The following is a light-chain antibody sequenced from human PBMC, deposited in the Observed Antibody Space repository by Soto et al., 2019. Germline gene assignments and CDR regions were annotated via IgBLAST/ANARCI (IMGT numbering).Light chain of an antibody. CDR2: KGT. CDR3: CSSAPESPYI. J-gene: IGLJ1*01. Sequence: QSVRAQPASFSGSPGQSFTISFTVTSSDVGAYNSVSWYQQHPDKAPQLMIYKGTQRPSGVSNRFSGSTSCNSASLTISGLEAVDNAHYLCCSSAPESPYILAPGLKLTVL. V-gene: IGLV2-23*01. CDR1: SSDVGAYNS.